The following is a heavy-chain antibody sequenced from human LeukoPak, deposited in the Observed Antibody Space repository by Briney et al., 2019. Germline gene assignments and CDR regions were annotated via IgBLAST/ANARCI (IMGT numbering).Heavy chain of an antibody. CDR3: ARDRVGQQLVGRNYYYYYMDV. V-gene: IGHV4-59*01. CDR2: IYYSGST. D-gene: IGHD6-13*01. CDR1: GGYISSYS. Sequence: KPSETLSLTCTVSGGYISSYSWSWIRQPPGKGLEWIGYIYYSGSTNYNPSLKSRVTISVDTSKNQFSLKLRSVTAADTAVYYCARDRVGQQLVGRNYYYYYMDVWGKGTTVTISS. J-gene: IGHJ6*03.